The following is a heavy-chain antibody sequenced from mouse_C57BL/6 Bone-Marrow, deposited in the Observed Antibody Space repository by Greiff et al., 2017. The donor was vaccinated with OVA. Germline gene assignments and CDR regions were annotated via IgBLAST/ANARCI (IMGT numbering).Heavy chain of an antibody. V-gene: IGHV3-6*01. J-gene: IGHJ4*01. Sequence: EVKLQESGPGLVKPSQSLSLTCSVTGYSITSGYYWNWFRQFPGNKLEWMGYISYDGSNNSNPSLKNRISITRDTSKNQFFLKLNSVTTEDTATYYCARGYYGVGYAMDYWGQGTSVTVSS. CDR2: ISYDGSN. D-gene: IGHD1-1*01. CDR3: ARGYYGVGYAMDY. CDR1: GYSITSGYY.